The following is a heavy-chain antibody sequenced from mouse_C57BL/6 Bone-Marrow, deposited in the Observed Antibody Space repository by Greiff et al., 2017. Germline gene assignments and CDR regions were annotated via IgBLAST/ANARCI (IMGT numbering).Heavy chain of an antibody. D-gene: IGHD1-1*01. CDR1: GYTFTSYW. CDR3: TITTVVAVGC. CDR2: IHPSDGDT. J-gene: IGHJ4*01. V-gene: IGHV1-74*01. Sequence: VQLQQPGAELVKPGASVKVSCKASGYTFTSYWMHWVKQRPGQGLEWIGRIHPSDGDTNYNQKFKGKATMTVDTSSSTAYMQLSSLTSEDSAVYYCTITTVVAVGCRGHATSVTASS.